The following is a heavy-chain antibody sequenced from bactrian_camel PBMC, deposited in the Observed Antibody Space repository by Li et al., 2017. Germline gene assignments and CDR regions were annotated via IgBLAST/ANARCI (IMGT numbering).Heavy chain of an antibody. CDR3: AAVEPWCPDGWLDLPGTYNN. J-gene: IGHJ4*01. CDR1: GSAFDNSD. CDR2: ITRDGAT. Sequence: QLVESGGGSVQPGGSTRLSCSASGSAFDNSDMGWFRQAPGKEREGVAAITRDGATTYVESAKGRFTISKDTAKNILYLQMDRLKPEDTAMYYCAAVEPWCPDGWLDLPGTYNNWGQGTQVTVS. V-gene: IGHV3S53*01. D-gene: IGHD1*01.